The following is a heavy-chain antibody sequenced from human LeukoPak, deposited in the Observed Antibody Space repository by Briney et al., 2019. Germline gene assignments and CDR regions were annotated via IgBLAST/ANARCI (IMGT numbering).Heavy chain of an antibody. J-gene: IGHJ6*02. CDR3: ARNKVRGKYYYYGMDV. V-gene: IGHV4-34*01. D-gene: IGHD3-10*01. Sequence: PSETLSLTCAVYGGSSSGYYWSWIRQPPGKGLEWIGEINHSGSTNYNPSLKSRVTISVDTSKNQFSLKLSSVTAADTAVYYCARNKVRGKYYYYGMDVWGQGTTVTVSS. CDR2: INHSGST. CDR1: GGSSSGYY.